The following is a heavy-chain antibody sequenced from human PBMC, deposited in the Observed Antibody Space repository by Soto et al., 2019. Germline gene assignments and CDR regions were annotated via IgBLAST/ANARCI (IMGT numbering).Heavy chain of an antibody. CDR1: GGSISSSNW. V-gene: IGHV4-4*02. Sequence: SETLSLTCAVSGGSISSSNWWSWVRQPPGKGLEWIGEIYHSGSTNYNPSLKSRVTISVDKSKNQFSLKLSSVTAADTAVYYCARSGDFWSGYYTPYADYGMDVWGQGNTVTVSS. J-gene: IGHJ6*02. D-gene: IGHD3-3*01. CDR3: ARSGDFWSGYYTPYADYGMDV. CDR2: IYHSGST.